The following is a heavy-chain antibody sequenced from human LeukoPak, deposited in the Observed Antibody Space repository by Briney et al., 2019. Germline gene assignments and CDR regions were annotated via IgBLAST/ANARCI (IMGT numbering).Heavy chain of an antibody. J-gene: IGHJ3*02. Sequence: PGGSLRLSCAASGFTFSSYAMSRVRQAPGKGLEWVSAISGSGGSTYYADSVKGRSTISRDNSKNTLYLQMNSLRAEDTAVYYCAKDYYGSGSYFPHDAFDIWGQGTMVTVSS. D-gene: IGHD3-10*01. CDR3: AKDYYGSGSYFPHDAFDI. CDR2: ISGSGGST. V-gene: IGHV3-23*01. CDR1: GFTFSSYA.